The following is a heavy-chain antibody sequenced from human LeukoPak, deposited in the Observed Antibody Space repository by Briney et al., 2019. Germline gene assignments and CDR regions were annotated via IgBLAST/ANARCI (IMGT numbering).Heavy chain of an antibody. CDR3: ARYVVVVPAARPTNNWFDP. V-gene: IGHV4-4*07. J-gene: IGHJ5*02. D-gene: IGHD2-2*01. CDR1: GGSISSYY. Sequence: PSETLSLTCTVSGGSISSYYWSWIRQPAGKGLEWIGRIYTSGSTNYNPSLKSRVTMSVDTSKNQFSLKLSSVTAADTAVYYCARYVVVVPAARPTNNWFDPWGQGTLVTVSS. CDR2: IYTSGST.